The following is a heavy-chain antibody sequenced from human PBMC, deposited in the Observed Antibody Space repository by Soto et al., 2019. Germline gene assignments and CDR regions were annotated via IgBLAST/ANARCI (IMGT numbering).Heavy chain of an antibody. V-gene: IGHV3-23*01. D-gene: IGHD3-16*01. J-gene: IGHJ6*02. CDR3: ASGGDYYYYYGMDV. CDR2: ISGSGGST. Sequence: VGSLRLSCAASGFTFSSYAMSWVRQAPGKGLEWVSAISGSGGSTYYADSVKGRFTISRDNSKNTLYLQMNSLRAEDTAVYYCASGGDYYYYYGMDVWGQGTTVTVSS. CDR1: GFTFSSYA.